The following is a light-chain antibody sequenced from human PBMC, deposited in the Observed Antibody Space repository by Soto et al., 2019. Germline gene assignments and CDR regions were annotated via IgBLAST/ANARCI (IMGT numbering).Light chain of an antibody. Sequence: EIVMTQSPATLSVSPGERATLSCRASQSVSRNLAWYQQKPGQAPRLLIYGASPRASTIPDRFSGSGSGTEFTLTISILQSEDFAVYYCQQYNEWPRTFGQGTRVEFK. CDR3: QQYNEWPRT. V-gene: IGKV3-15*01. J-gene: IGKJ1*01. CDR1: QSVSRN. CDR2: GAS.